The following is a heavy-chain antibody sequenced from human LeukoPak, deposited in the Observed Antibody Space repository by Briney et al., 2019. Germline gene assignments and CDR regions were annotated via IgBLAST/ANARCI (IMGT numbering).Heavy chain of an antibody. CDR2: INHSGST. Sequence: PSETLSLTCAVYGGSFSGYYWSWIRQPPGKGLEWIGEINHSGSTNYNPSLKSRVTISVDTSKNQFSLKLSSVTAADTAVYYCAGGSWNIVARRTHFDYWGQGTLVTVSS. J-gene: IGHJ4*02. D-gene: IGHD2/OR15-2a*01. V-gene: IGHV4-34*01. CDR3: AGGSWNIVARRTHFDY. CDR1: GGSFSGYY.